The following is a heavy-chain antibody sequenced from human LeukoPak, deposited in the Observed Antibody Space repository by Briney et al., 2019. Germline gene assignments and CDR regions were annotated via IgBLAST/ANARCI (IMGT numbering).Heavy chain of an antibody. CDR3: ARGGSSGYDPFDY. Sequence: PSETLSLTCTVSGGSINNYYWSWIRQPPGKGLEWVWYIFYSGSTNYNPSLKSRATMSVDTSKNHFSLKLRFVTAADTAVYYCARGGSSGYDPFDYWGQGTLVTVSS. D-gene: IGHD5-12*01. V-gene: IGHV4-59*01. J-gene: IGHJ4*02. CDR1: GGSINNYY. CDR2: IFYSGST.